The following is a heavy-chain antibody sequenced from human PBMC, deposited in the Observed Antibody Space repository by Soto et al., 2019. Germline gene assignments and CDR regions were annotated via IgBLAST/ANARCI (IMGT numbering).Heavy chain of an antibody. CDR1: GYTFTSYY. V-gene: IGHV1-46*01. CDR3: ARVAYCGGDCYIFSPVGYYGMDV. J-gene: IGHJ6*02. Sequence: ASVKVSCKASGYTFTSYYMHWVRQAPGQGLEWMGIINPSGGSTSYAQKFQGRVTMTRDTSTSTVYMELSSLRSEDTAVYYCARVAYCGGDCYIFSPVGYYGMDVWGQGTTVTVS. CDR2: INPSGGST. D-gene: IGHD2-21*02.